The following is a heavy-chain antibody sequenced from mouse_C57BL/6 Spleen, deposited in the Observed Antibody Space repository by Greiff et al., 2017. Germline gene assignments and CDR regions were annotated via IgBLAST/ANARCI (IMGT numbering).Heavy chain of an antibody. Sequence: VKLQQSGAGLVQPGGSLSLSCTASGFTFTDYYMSWVSQPPGKGLEWFGFISTKANGYTTEDSAYVKGRFTISRDNAQSMLYLQMSAVRAEDSAAYYCARGVGGYRFDYWGQGTTVTVSS. CDR2: ISTKANGYTT. J-gene: IGHJ2*01. CDR1: GFTFTDYY. D-gene: IGHD2-2*01. V-gene: IGHV7-3*01. CDR3: ARGVGGYRFDY.